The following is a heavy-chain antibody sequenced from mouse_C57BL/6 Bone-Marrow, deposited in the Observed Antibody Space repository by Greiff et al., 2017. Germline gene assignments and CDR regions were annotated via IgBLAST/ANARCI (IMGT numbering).Heavy chain of an antibody. CDR1: GYTFTSYW. CDR3: ARYSMDY. V-gene: IGHV1-52*01. Sequence: VQLQQPGAELVRPGSSVKLSSKASGYTFTSYWMHWVKQRPIQGLEWIGNIDPSDSETHYNQKFKDKATLTVDKSSSTTYMQISSLTSEDSAVYYYARYSMDYWGQGTSVTVSS. J-gene: IGHJ4*01. CDR2: IDPSDSET.